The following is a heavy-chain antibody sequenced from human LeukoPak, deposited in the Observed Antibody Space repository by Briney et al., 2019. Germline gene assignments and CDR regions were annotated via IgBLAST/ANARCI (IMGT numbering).Heavy chain of an antibody. Sequence: GGSLRLSCAASGFTFSSFEMNWVRQAPGKGLEWVSHISGSGTTIYYADSVKGRFTISRDNAKNSLFLQMNSLRAEDTAVYFCARDYGGWWGQGTLVTVSS. J-gene: IGHJ4*02. CDR3: ARDYGGW. CDR2: ISGSGTTI. D-gene: IGHD4-23*01. V-gene: IGHV3-48*03. CDR1: GFTFSSFE.